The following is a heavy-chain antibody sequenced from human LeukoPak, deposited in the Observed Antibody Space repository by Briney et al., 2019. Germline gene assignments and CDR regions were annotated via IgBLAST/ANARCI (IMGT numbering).Heavy chain of an antibody. V-gene: IGHV4-4*07. Sequence: PSETLSLTCTVSGGSINAYYWTWIRQPAGEGLECIGRIHTSGSTYYSPSLKGRALMTLDKPNNQFSLELKSLTAADTAVYYCARYDSTWDNFDYWGQGTLVTVSS. CDR2: IHTSGST. J-gene: IGHJ4*02. CDR1: GGSINAYY. CDR3: ARYDSTWDNFDY. D-gene: IGHD3-22*01.